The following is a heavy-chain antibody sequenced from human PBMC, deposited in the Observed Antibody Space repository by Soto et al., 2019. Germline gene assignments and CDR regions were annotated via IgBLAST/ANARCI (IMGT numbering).Heavy chain of an antibody. D-gene: IGHD3-10*01. CDR2: IIPIFGTA. J-gene: IGHJ6*02. V-gene: IGHV1-69*12. CDR1: GGTFSSYA. Sequence: QVQLVQSGAEVKKPGSSVKVSCKASGGTFSSYAISWVRQAPGQGLEWMGGIIPIFGTANYAQKFQGRVTITADESTSTAYMELSSLRSEDTAVYYCAKGDNYYGSGSYYNYGMDVWGQGTTVTVSS. CDR3: AKGDNYYGSGSYYNYGMDV.